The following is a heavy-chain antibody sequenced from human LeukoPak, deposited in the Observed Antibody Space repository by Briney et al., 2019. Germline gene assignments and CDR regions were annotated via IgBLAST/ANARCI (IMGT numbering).Heavy chain of an antibody. Sequence: GGSLRLSSAGSVFTHRSRWMSWVRQAPGKGLEWIANINQDGNEKYYVGPVKGRFTISRDNAKSSLYLQMNSLRAEDVAVYYCARAGLLWFGESYFDYWGGGPLVTVSS. CDR3: ARAGLLWFGESYFDY. V-gene: IGHV3-7*01. CDR2: INQDGNEK. J-gene: IGHJ4*02. CDR1: VFTHRSRW. D-gene: IGHD3-10*01.